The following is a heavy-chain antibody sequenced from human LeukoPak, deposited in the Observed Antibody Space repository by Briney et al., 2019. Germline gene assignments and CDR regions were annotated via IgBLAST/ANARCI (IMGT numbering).Heavy chain of an antibody. D-gene: IGHD4-17*01. CDR1: GFTFSSYA. Sequence: AGSLRLSCAASGFTFSSYAMSWVRQAPGKGLEWVSAISGSGGSTHYAESVRGRFTISRDNSKNTLYLHMNTLRVEDTALYYCAKGVEYSDTNWFDPWGQGTLVTVSS. J-gene: IGHJ5*02. CDR3: AKGVEYSDTNWFDP. V-gene: IGHV3-23*01. CDR2: ISGSGGST.